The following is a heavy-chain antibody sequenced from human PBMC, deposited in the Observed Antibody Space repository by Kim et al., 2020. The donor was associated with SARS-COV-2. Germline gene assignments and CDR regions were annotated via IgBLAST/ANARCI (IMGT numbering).Heavy chain of an antibody. CDR3: AAGAPGH. V-gene: IGHV4-34*01. J-gene: IGHJ1*01. Sequence: HSGSTKYHPSLTSRVTLSVDTSKKQFSLNLSSVTAADTAVYYCAAGAPGHWGQGTLVTVSS. CDR2: HSGST.